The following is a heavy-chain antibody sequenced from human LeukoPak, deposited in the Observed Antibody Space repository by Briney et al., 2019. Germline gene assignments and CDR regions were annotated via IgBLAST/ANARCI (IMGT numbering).Heavy chain of an antibody. V-gene: IGHV3-30-3*01. J-gene: IGHJ5*02. D-gene: IGHD5-12*01. CDR2: VSYDGSNK. CDR1: GFTFSSYA. CDR3: ASGGGYPFNWFDP. Sequence: GGSLRLSCAASGFTFSSYAMHWVRQAPGKGLEWVAVVSYDGSNKYYADSVKGRFTISRDNSKSTLYLQMNSLRAEDTAVYYCASGGGYPFNWFDPWGQGTLVTVSS.